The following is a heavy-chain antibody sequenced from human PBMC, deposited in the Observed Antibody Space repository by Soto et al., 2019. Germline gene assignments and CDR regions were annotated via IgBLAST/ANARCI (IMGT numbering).Heavy chain of an antibody. D-gene: IGHD3-22*01. CDR1: GGSFSGYY. Sequence: SETLSLTCAVYGGSFSGYYWSWIRQPPGKGLEWIGEINHSGSTNYNPSLKSRVTISVDTSKNQFSLKLNSVTAADTAVYYCARGLYYYDSSGYHHFDYWGQGTLVTVSS. CDR2: INHSGST. V-gene: IGHV4-34*01. J-gene: IGHJ4*02. CDR3: ARGLYYYDSSGYHHFDY.